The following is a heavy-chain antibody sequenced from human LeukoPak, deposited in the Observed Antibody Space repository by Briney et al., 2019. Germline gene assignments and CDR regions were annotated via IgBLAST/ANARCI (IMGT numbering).Heavy chain of an antibody. Sequence: AGSLRLSCAASGFTFSSYSMNWVRQAPGKGLEWVSFISSSSSYIYYADSVKGRFTISRDNAKNSLYLQMNSLRAEDTAVYYCARGEYGSGSYHIDYWGQGTLVTVSS. CDR2: ISSSSSYI. CDR1: GFTFSSYS. D-gene: IGHD3-10*01. J-gene: IGHJ4*02. V-gene: IGHV3-21*01. CDR3: ARGEYGSGSYHIDY.